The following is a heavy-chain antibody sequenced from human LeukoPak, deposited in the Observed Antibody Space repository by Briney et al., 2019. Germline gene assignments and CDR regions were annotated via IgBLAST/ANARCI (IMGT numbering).Heavy chain of an antibody. D-gene: IGHD3-9*01. V-gene: IGHV1-18*01. CDR3: ASPYYDILTGYSHDAFDI. CDR1: GYTFTSYG. Sequence: ASVKVSCKASGYTFTSYGISWVRQAPGQGLEWMGWISAYNGNTNYAQKLQGRVTMTTDTSTSTAYMELRSLRSDDTAVYYCASPYYDILTGYSHDAFDIWGQGIMVTVSS. J-gene: IGHJ3*02. CDR2: ISAYNGNT.